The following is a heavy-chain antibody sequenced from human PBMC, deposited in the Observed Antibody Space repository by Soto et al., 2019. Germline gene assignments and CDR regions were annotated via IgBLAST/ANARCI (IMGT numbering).Heavy chain of an antibody. J-gene: IGHJ6*02. CDR2: IYHSGST. CDR3: ARDRGEGYCSGGSCYSVYYYYYYGMDV. Sequence: SETLSLTCAVSGYSISSGYYWGWIRQPPGKGLEWIGSIYHSGSTYYNPSLKSRVTISVDTSKNQFSLRLSSVTAADTAVYYCARDRGEGYCSGGSCYSVYYYYYYGMDVWGQGTTVTVSS. CDR1: GYSISSGYY. V-gene: IGHV4-38-2*02. D-gene: IGHD2-15*01.